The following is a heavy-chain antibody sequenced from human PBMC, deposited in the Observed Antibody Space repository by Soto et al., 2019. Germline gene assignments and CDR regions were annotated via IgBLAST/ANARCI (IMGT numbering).Heavy chain of an antibody. J-gene: IGHJ4*02. Sequence: EVQLVESGGGLVQPGGSLRLSCAASGFTLSSYWMHWVRQAPGKGLVWVSRINSDGSSTSYADSVKGRFTISRDNAKNTLYLQMNSLRAEDTAVYDCARDPGTGYYDSSGYYYDGGQVTLVTISS. D-gene: IGHD3-22*01. CDR1: GFTLSSYW. CDR2: INSDGSST. CDR3: ARDPGTGYYDSSGYYYD. V-gene: IGHV3-74*01.